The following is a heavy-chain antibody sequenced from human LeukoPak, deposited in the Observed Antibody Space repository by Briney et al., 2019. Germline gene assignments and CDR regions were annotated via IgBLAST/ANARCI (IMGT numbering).Heavy chain of an antibody. CDR2: IKSKTDGGTT. J-gene: IGHJ4*02. CDR3: TAPERGDYVDY. V-gene: IGHV3-15*01. Sequence: PGGSLRLSCAASGFTFSNAWMSWVRQAPGKGLEWVGRIKSKTDGGTTDYAAPVKGRFTISRDDSKNTLDLQMNSLKTEDTAVYYCTAPERGDYVDYWVQGTLVSVSS. CDR1: GFTFSNAW. D-gene: IGHD1-14*01.